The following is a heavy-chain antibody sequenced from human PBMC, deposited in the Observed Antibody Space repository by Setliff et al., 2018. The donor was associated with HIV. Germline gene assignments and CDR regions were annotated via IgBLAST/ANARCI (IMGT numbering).Heavy chain of an antibody. V-gene: IGHV4-61*05. CDR3: ARDDSSGYSPYYFDY. J-gene: IGHJ4*02. Sequence: SETLSLTCNVSGDSISNNGFFWGWIRQPPGKGLEWIGYIYYSGSTNYSPSLKSRVTISVDTSKNTLYLQMNSLRAEDTAVYYCARDDSSGYSPYYFDYWGQGTLVTVSS. CDR1: GDSISNNGFF. D-gene: IGHD3-22*01. CDR2: IYYSGST.